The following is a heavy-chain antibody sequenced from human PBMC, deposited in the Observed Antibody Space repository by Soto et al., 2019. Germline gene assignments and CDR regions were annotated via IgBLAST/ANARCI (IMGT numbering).Heavy chain of an antibody. D-gene: IGHD2-8*01. J-gene: IGHJ4*02. CDR1: GFTFSDYA. Sequence: HPGGSLRLSCAASGFTFSDYAMHWVRQAPGKGLEWVAFISYDGSSKSYADSVTGRFTISRDNSKNTLYLQMNSLRAEDTAVYYCSRDIAVVNGEWFFDYWGQGTLVTVSS. CDR2: ISYDGSSK. CDR3: SRDIAVVNGEWFFDY. V-gene: IGHV3-30-3*01.